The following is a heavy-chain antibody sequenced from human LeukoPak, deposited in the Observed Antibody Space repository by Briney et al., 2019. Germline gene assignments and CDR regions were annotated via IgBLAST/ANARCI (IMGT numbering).Heavy chain of an antibody. CDR2: INHSGST. V-gene: IGHV4-34*01. CDR3: ACQQPVREGWFDP. CDR1: GGSFSGYY. Sequence: SETLSLTCAVYGGSFSGYYWSWIRQPPGKGLEWIGEINHSGSTNYNPSLKSRVTISVDTSKNQFSLKLSSVTAADTAVYYCACQQPVREGWFDPWGQGTLVTVSS. D-gene: IGHD6-13*01. J-gene: IGHJ5*02.